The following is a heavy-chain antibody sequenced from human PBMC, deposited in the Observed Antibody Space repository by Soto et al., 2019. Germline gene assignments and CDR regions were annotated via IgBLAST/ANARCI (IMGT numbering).Heavy chain of an antibody. Sequence: QVQLQQWGAGLLKPSVTLSLTCAVYGGSFSGYYWSWIRQPPGKGLEWIGEINHSGSTNYDPSLKSRVTISVDTSKNQFSLKLSSVTAADTAVYDCARIGVAARPATPTPPVDYWGQGTLVTVSS. CDR2: INHSGST. J-gene: IGHJ4*02. V-gene: IGHV4-34*01. CDR1: GGSFSGYY. D-gene: IGHD2-21*01. CDR3: ARIGVAARPATPTPPVDY.